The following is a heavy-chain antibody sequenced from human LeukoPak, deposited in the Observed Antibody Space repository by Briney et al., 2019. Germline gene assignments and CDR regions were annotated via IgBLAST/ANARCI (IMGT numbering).Heavy chain of an antibody. CDR2: IYYSGST. J-gene: IGHJ4*02. CDR1: GGSISSYY. Sequence: SETLSLTCTVSGGSISSYYWSWVRQPPGKGLEWIGYIYYSGSTNYNPSLKSRVTMSVDTSKNQFSLKLSSVTAADTAVYYCVRGGIVGTTARVPLFDYWGQGTLVTVSS. V-gene: IGHV4-59*01. D-gene: IGHD1-26*01. CDR3: VRGGIVGTTARVPLFDY.